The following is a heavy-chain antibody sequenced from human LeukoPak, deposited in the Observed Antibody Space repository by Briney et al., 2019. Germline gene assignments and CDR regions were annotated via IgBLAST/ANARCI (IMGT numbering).Heavy chain of an antibody. J-gene: IGHJ4*02. D-gene: IGHD3-22*01. CDR3: ASLWGASGNYYFSG. V-gene: IGHV4-61*02. Sequence: SETLSLTCTVSGGSSSSGSYYWSWIRQPAGKGLEWIGRIYTSGSTNYNPSLKSRVTISADTSKNQVSLQVTSVTAADTAVYYCASLWGASGNYYFSGWGQGALVTVSS. CDR2: IYTSGST. CDR1: GGSSSSGSYY.